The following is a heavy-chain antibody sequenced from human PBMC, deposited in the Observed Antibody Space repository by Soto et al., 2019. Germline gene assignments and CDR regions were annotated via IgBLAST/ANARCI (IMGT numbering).Heavy chain of an antibody. CDR3: AKGSSGWYERFDY. J-gene: IGHJ4*02. Sequence: EVQLLESGGGLVQPGGSLRLSCAASGFTFSSYAMSWVRQAPGKGLEWVSAISGSGGSTYYADSVKGRFTISRDNSKNTLYLQMNRLRAEATAVYYCAKGSSGWYERFDYWGQGTLVTVSS. V-gene: IGHV3-23*01. CDR2: ISGSGGST. D-gene: IGHD6-19*01. CDR1: GFTFSSYA.